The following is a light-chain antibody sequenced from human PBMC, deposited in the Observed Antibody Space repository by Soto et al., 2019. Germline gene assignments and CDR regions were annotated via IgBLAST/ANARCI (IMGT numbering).Light chain of an antibody. J-gene: IGKJ4*01. CDR1: QSVSSN. CDR2: GAS. Sequence: EIVMTQSPATLSVSPGERATLSCRASQSVSSNLAWYQQKPGQAPRLLIYGASTGATGIPDRFSGSGSGTDFTLTISRLEAEDFAVYYCQQYGSSPLTFGGGTKVDIK. CDR3: QQYGSSPLT. V-gene: IGKV3-20*01.